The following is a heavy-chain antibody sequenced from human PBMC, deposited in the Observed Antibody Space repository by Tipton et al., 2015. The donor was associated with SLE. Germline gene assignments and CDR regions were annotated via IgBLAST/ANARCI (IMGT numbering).Heavy chain of an antibody. Sequence: TLSLTCAVSGYSITTNYFWGWVRQPPGRGLEWIGSIFHSGTSHYNPSLQSRVTISVDTSKNHFSLELTSVTAADTAVYYCARAMGGAIMDANYWGQGTLVTVS. V-gene: IGHV4-38-2*01. D-gene: IGHD3-16*01. J-gene: IGHJ4*02. CDR1: GYSITTNYF. CDR3: ARAMGGAIMDANY. CDR2: IFHSGTS.